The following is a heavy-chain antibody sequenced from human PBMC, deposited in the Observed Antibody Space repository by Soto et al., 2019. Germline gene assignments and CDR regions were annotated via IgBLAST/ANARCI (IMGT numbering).Heavy chain of an antibody. V-gene: IGHV1-46*01. J-gene: IGHJ3*02. Sequence: ASVKVSCKASGYTLTSHYMHWVRQAPGQGLEWMGIINPSSGGTTYARKFQGRVTMTRDTSTSTVYMDLSSLRSEVTAVYYCARDRRAFDIWGQGTMVTVSS. CDR1: GYTLTSHY. CDR2: INPSSGGT. CDR3: ARDRRAFDI.